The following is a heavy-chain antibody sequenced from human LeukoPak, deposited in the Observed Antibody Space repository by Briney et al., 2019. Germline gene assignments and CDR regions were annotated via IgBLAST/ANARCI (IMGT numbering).Heavy chain of an antibody. CDR1: GGSTSSSSYY. V-gene: IGHV4-39*01. Sequence: SETLSLTCTVSGGSTSSSSYYWGWIRQPPGKGLEWIGSIYYSGSTYYNPSLKSRVTISVDTSKNQFSLKLSSVTAADTAVYYCAGQPQFYDQHFDYWGQGTLVTVSS. D-gene: IGHD2/OR15-2a*01. CDR2: IYYSGST. CDR3: AGQPQFYDQHFDY. J-gene: IGHJ4*02.